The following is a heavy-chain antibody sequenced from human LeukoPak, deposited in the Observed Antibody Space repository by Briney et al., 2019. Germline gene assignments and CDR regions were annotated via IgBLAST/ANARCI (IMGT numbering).Heavy chain of an antibody. CDR2: ISGSGERT. V-gene: IGHV3-23*01. J-gene: IGHJ4*02. D-gene: IGHD5-12*01. CDR1: GFTSTTYV. Sequence: GGSLRLSCAASGFTSTTYVMSWVRQPPGKGLEWVSGISGSGERTYYADSVKGRFTISRDNSKNTLYLQMNSLRAEDTAVYYCAKGRGSSDYVFDYWGQGILVTVSS. CDR3: AKGRGSSDYVFDY.